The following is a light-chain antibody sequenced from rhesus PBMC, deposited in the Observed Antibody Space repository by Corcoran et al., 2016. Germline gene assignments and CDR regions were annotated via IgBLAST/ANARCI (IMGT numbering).Light chain of an antibody. CDR1: QGITTS. J-gene: IGKJ1*01. CDR3: LQYDTDPPT. Sequence: DIQMTQSPSSLSASVGDRIIITCRASQGITTSLNWYQQKPGKPLNRLIYKTSNLESGVPSRFSGSGSGTDFTLTISSLQTEDFAAYYCLQYDTDPPTFGQGTGVEIK. V-gene: IGKV1-43*02. CDR2: KTS.